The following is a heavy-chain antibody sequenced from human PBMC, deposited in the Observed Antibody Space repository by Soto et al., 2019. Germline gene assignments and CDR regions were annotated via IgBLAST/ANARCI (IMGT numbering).Heavy chain of an antibody. J-gene: IGHJ4*02. D-gene: IGHD5-12*01. Sequence: GGSLRLSCAASGFTFSSYGMHWVRQAPGKGLEWVAVIWYDGSNKYYADYVKGRFTISRDNSKNTLYLQMNSLRAEDTAVYYCARDRDGYNPGLDYWGQGTLVTVSS. V-gene: IGHV3-33*01. CDR1: GFTFSSYG. CDR2: IWYDGSNK. CDR3: ARDRDGYNPGLDY.